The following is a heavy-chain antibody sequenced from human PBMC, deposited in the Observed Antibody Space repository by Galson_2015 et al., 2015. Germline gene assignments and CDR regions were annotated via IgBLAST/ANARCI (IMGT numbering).Heavy chain of an antibody. V-gene: IGHV3-30*03. CDR2: ISYDGSNK. CDR3: AREWDYYYDSSGWENDAFDI. J-gene: IGHJ3*02. D-gene: IGHD3-22*01. CDR1: GFTFSSYG. Sequence: SLRLSCAASGFTFSSYGMHWVRQAPGKGLEWVAVISYDGSNKYYADSVKGRFTISRDNSKNTLYLQMNSLRAEDTAVYYCAREWDYYYDSSGWENDAFDIWGQGTMVTVSS.